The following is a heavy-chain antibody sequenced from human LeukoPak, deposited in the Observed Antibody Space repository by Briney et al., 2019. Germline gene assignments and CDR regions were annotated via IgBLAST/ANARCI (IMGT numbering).Heavy chain of an antibody. Sequence: NPSETLSLTCTVSGGSISSGSYYWNWIRQPAGKGLEWIGRIYTSGSTNYNPSLKSRVTMSVDTSKNQFSLKLSSVIAADTAVYYCARLWSTDCSGGSCPHQPNYWGQGTLVTVSS. J-gene: IGHJ4*02. CDR2: IYTSGST. D-gene: IGHD2-15*01. CDR1: GGSISSGSYY. CDR3: ARLWSTDCSGGSCPHQPNY. V-gene: IGHV4-61*02.